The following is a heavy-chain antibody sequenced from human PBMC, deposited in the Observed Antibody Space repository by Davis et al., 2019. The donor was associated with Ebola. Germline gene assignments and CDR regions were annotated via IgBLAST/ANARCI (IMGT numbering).Heavy chain of an antibody. J-gene: IGHJ4*02. CDR1: GGSISSYY. D-gene: IGHD3-3*01. CDR3: ARGTIFGVVTPWFDY. CDR2: IYYSGST. V-gene: IGHV4-59*01. Sequence: SETLSLTCTVSGGSISSYYWSWIRQPPGKGLEWIGYIYYSGSTNYNPSLKSRVTISVDTSKNQFSLKLSSVTAADTAVYYCARGTIFGVVTPWFDYWGQGTLVTVSS.